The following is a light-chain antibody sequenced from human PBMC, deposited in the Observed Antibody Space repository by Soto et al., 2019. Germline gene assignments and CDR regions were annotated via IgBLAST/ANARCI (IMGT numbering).Light chain of an antibody. Sequence: DIQMTQSPSTLSASLGDRVTITCRASQTVNAWLAWYQHKPGKAPKPLIYDASSLESGVPARFSGSGSGTEFILTISSLQPGDVGTYYCQQYNTHSGTFGQGTKVDIK. CDR3: QQYNTHSGT. V-gene: IGKV1-5*01. CDR2: DAS. J-gene: IGKJ1*01. CDR1: QTVNAW.